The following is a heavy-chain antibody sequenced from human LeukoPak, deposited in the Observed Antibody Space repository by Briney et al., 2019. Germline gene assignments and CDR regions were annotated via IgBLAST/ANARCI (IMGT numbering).Heavy chain of an antibody. CDR2: ISSGSSYI. V-gene: IGHV3-21*01. CDR3: AVNDAFDI. J-gene: IGHJ3*02. CDR1: GFTFSSYS. Sequence: GGSLILSCAASGFTFSSYSMNWVRQAPGKGLEWVSSISSGSSYIYYADSVKGRFTISRDNAKNSLYLQMNSLGAEDTAVYYCAVNDAFDIWGQGTMVTVSS.